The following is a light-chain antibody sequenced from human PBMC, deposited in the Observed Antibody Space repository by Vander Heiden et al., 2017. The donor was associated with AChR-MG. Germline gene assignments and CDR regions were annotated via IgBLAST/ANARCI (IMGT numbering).Light chain of an antibody. J-gene: IGKJ4*01. V-gene: IGKV1D-12*01. CDR2: AAS. Sequence: DTQMTQSPSSVSASVGDRVTITCRASQGISNWLAWFQQKPGKAPKLLISAASSLQSGVPSSFSGSGSGTEFTLTISSLQPDDFATYYCQQANTFPLTFGGGTKVEIK. CDR3: QQANTFPLT. CDR1: QGISNW.